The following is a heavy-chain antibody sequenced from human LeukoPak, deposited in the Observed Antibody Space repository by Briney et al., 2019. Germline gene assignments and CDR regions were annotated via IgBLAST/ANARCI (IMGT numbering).Heavy chain of an antibody. V-gene: IGHV3-30*14. CDR3: ARYYYDSSGAFDY. CDR1: GFTFAIYA. CDR2: ISYDGNNK. Sequence: GGSLRLSCAASGFTFAIYAMHWVRQAPGKGLEWVAVISYDGNNKYYADSVKGRFTISRDNSKNTLYLQMNSLRAEDTAVYYCARYYYDSSGAFDYWGQGTLVTVSS. D-gene: IGHD3-22*01. J-gene: IGHJ4*02.